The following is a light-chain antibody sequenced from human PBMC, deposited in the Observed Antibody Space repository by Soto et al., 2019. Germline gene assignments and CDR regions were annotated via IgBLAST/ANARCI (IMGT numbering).Light chain of an antibody. J-gene: IGKJ4*01. V-gene: IGKV3-15*01. CDR3: QKYNNWPQT. CDR1: QSVSSN. Sequence: EIVMTQSPATLSVSPGERATLSCRASQSVSSNLAWYQQKPGQAPRLLIYGASTRATGIPARFSGSGSGTEFTLTISSLQSEDFAVYYCQKYNNWPQTVGGGTKVDIK. CDR2: GAS.